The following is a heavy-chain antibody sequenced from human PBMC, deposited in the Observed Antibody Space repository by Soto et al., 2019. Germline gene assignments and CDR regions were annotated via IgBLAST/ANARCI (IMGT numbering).Heavy chain of an antibody. J-gene: IGHJ6*02. Sequence: SGPTLVNPTQTLTLTCTFSGFSLSTSGMCVSWIRQPPGKALEWLARIDRDDDKYYSTSLKTRLTISKDTSKNQVVLTMTNMDPVDTATYYCARIGAARPERYGMDVWGQGTTVTVSS. CDR2: IDRDDDK. CDR1: GFSLSTSGMC. V-gene: IGHV2-70*11. CDR3: ARIGAARPERYGMDV. D-gene: IGHD6-6*01.